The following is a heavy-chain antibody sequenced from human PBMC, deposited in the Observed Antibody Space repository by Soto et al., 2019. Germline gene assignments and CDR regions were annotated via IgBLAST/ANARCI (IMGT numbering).Heavy chain of an antibody. V-gene: IGHV3-23*01. Sequence: GGSLRLSCAASGFTFSSYAMSWVRQAPGKGLEWVSAISGSGGSTYYADSVKGRFTISRDNSKNTLYLQMNSLRAEDTAVYYCAKVTVTSASWDYYYMDVWGKGTTVTVSS. CDR3: AKVTVTSASWDYYYMDV. CDR2: ISGSGGST. CDR1: GFTFSSYA. J-gene: IGHJ6*03. D-gene: IGHD4-17*01.